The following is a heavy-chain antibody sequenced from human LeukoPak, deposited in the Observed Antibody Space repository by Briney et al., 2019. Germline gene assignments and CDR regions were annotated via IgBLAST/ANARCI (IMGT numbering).Heavy chain of an antibody. J-gene: IGHJ3*02. Sequence: SETLSLTCTVSGGSISGYYWSWIRQPPGKALEWIAYIDYSGDTNSNPSLKSRVTISVDTSKNQFSLKLSSVTAADTAVYYCARDYTGGAASFAIWGQGTMVTVSS. CDR3: ARDYTGGAASFAI. CDR1: GGSISGYY. V-gene: IGHV4-59*01. CDR2: IDYSGDT. D-gene: IGHD2-21*01.